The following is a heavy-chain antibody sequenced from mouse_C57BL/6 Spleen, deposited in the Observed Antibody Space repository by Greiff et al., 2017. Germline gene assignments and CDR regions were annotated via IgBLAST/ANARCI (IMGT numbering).Heavy chain of an antibody. D-gene: IGHD2-4*01. J-gene: IGHJ2*01. CDR1: GYTFTSYW. Sequence: QVQLQQPGAELVRPGSSVKLSCKASGYTFTSYWMDWVKQRPGQGLEWIGNIYPSDSETHYNQKFKDKATLTVDKSSSTAYMQLSSLTSEDSAVYYCARRGDYDYLDYWGQGTTLTVSS. CDR2: IYPSDSET. CDR3: ARRGDYDYLDY. V-gene: IGHV1-61*01.